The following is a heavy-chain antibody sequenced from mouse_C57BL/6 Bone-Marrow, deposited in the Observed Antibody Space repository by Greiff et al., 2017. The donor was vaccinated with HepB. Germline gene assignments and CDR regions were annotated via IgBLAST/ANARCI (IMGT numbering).Heavy chain of an antibody. J-gene: IGHJ4*01. CDR2: IDPSDSET. CDR3: ARVGFIYYDYGYAMDY. D-gene: IGHD2-4*01. CDR1: GYTFTSYW. V-gene: IGHV1-52*01. Sequence: QVQLQQPGAELVRPGSSVKLSCKASGYTFTSYWMHWVKQRPIQGLEWIGNIDPSDSETHYNQKFKDKATLTVDKSSSTAYMQLSSLTSEDSAVYYCARVGFIYYDYGYAMDYWGQGTSVTVSS.